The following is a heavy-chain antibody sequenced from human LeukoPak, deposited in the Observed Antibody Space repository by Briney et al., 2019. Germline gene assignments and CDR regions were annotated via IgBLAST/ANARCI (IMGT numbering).Heavy chain of an antibody. CDR2: IKTKDEGAAI. Sequence: GGSLRLSCAGSGFIFSDVLMSWVRQAPGKGLEWVARIKTKDEGAAIDYAASVQGRFTISRDDSEKMLYLQMDSLKIEDTAVYYCNTDLDYWGRGTLVTVSS. CDR3: NTDLDY. J-gene: IGHJ4*02. CDR1: GFIFSDVL. V-gene: IGHV3-15*01.